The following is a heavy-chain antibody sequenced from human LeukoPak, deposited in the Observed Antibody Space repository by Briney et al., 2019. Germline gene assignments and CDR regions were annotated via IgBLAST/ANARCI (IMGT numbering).Heavy chain of an antibody. V-gene: IGHV3-23*01. CDR1: GFTFSSYA. J-gene: IGHJ4*02. CDR3: AKDRFGSGWKNY. D-gene: IGHD6-19*01. CDR2: ISGSGGST. Sequence: PGGSLRLSCAASGFTFSSYAMSWVRQAPGKGQEWVSAISGSGGSTYYADSVKGRFTISRDNSKNTLYLQMNSLRAEDTAVYYCAKDRFGSGWKNYWGQGTLVTVSS.